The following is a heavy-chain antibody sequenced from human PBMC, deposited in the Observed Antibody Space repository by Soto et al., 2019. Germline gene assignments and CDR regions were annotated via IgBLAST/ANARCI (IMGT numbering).Heavy chain of an antibody. D-gene: IGHD6-13*01. CDR2: IWHDGSKK. CDR3: ARGSRVAAEYCMDV. Sequence: VGSLRLSCAAYVCSFSSYGMHCVRQSPGKGLEWVAVIWHDGSKKYYADYVKGRLIISRDNSKNTLYVQINSLRAEDTAVYFCARGSRVAAEYCMDVWGQATTFSVSS. V-gene: IGHV3-33*01. J-gene: IGHJ6*02. CDR1: VCSFSSYG.